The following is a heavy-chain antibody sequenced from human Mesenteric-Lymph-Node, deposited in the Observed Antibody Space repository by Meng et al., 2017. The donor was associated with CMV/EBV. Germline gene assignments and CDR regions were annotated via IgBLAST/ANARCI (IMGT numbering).Heavy chain of an antibody. J-gene: IGHJ1*01. D-gene: IGHD3-22*01. CDR3: ARNYYETSAQEH. V-gene: IGHV1-69*10. CDR1: GGTFSSYA. CDR2: IIPILGIA. Sequence: SVKVSCKASGGTFSSYAISWVRQAPGQGLEWMGGIIPILGIANYAQKFQGRVTITADKSTSTAYMELSSLRSEDTAVYYCARNYYETSAQEHWGQGILVTVSS.